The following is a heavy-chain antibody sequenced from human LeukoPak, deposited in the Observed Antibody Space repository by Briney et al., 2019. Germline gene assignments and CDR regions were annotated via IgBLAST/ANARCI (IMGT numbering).Heavy chain of an antibody. CDR3: ARGSSGSYLDY. CDR1: GFTFSSYA. J-gene: IGHJ4*02. V-gene: IGHV3-30*04. CDR2: ISCDGSNK. Sequence: GGSLRLSCAASGFTFSSYAMHWVRQAPGKGLEWVAVISCDGSNKYYADSVKGRFTISRDNSKNTLYLQMNSLRAEDTAVYYCARGSSGSYLDYWGQGTLVTVSS. D-gene: IGHD1-26*01.